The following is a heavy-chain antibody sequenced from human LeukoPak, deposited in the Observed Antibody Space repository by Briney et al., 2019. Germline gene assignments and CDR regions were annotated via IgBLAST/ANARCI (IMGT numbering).Heavy chain of an antibody. V-gene: IGHV4-61*02. D-gene: IGHD1-26*01. J-gene: IGHJ3*02. CDR1: GGSISSSSYY. Sequence: PSETLSLTCTVSGGSISSSSYYWGWIRQPAGKGLEWIGRIYTSGSTNYNPSLKSRVTISVDTSKNQFSLKLSSVTAADTAVYYCAGAYSGSYSFYAFDIWGQGTMVTVSS. CDR2: IYTSGST. CDR3: AGAYSGSYSFYAFDI.